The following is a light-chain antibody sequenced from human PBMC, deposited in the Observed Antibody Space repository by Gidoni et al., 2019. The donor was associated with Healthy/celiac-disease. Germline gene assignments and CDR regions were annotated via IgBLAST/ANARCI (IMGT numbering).Light chain of an antibody. J-gene: IGKJ4*01. V-gene: IGKV3-15*01. Sequence: EIVMTQSPATLSVSPGERATLSCRASQSVSSNLALYQQKPVQANRLLIYGASTRATGIPAMFSVSASGTEFTLTLTSLQSEDFAGYSCQQYNNWPKVTCGGXTKVDIK. CDR2: GAS. CDR3: QQYNNWPKVT. CDR1: QSVSSN.